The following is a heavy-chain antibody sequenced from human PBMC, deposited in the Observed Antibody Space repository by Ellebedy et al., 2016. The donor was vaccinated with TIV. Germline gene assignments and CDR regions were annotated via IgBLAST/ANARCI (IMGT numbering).Heavy chain of an antibody. D-gene: IGHD2/OR15-2a*01. CDR1: GFAVSSNY. V-gene: IGHV3-53*01. CDR2: IYSDGNT. CDR3: ARAGEYCDFPQNCYAMDV. Sequence: GESLKISCAASGFAVSSNYMTWVRQAPGRGLEWVSLIYSDGNTNYADSVRGRFTIPRDLSKNTLDLQMNSLRAEDTAVYYCARAGEYCDFPQNCYAMDVWGQGTTVTVS. J-gene: IGHJ6*02.